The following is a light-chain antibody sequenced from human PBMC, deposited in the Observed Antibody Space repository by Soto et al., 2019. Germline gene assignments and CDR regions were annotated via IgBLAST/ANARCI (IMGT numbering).Light chain of an antibody. CDR1: SSNIGSNT. J-gene: IGLJ3*02. CDR2: SNN. CDR3: AAWDDSLYGWV. V-gene: IGLV1-44*01. Sequence: QSVLTQPPSASGTPGQRVTISCSGGSSNIGSNTVNWFQQFPGTAPKLLIYSNNQRPSGVPDRFSGSKSGTSASLAISGLQSDDETDYYCAAWDDSLYGWVFGGGTQLTVL.